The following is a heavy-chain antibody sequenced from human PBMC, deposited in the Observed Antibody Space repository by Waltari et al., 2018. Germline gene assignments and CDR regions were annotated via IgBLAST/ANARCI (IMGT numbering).Heavy chain of an antibody. J-gene: IGHJ6*02. Sequence: EVQLVESGGGLIQPGGSLRLSCAASGFTVSSNYMSWVRHGPGKGREGCSVIYSGGSTYDADSVKGRFTISRDNSKNTLYLQMNSRRAEDTAVYYCAREMPDYGMDVWGQGTTVTVSS. CDR2: IYSGGST. D-gene: IGHD2-2*01. CDR1: GFTVSSNY. CDR3: AREMPDYGMDV. V-gene: IGHV3-53*01.